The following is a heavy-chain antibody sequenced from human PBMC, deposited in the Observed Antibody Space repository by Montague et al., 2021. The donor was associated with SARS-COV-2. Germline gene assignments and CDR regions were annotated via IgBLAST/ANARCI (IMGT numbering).Heavy chain of an antibody. CDR2: IYYSGST. D-gene: IGHD3-9*01. CDR3: ARAFTDWLRYYGMDV. J-gene: IGHJ6*02. Sequence: SETLSLTSTVSGGSISSSSYYWGWIRQPPGKRLEWIGSIYYSGSTYYNPSLKSRVTISVDTSRNQFSLKLSSVTAADTAVYYCARAFTDWLRYYGMDVWGQGTTVTVSS. CDR1: GGSISSSSYY. V-gene: IGHV4-39*01.